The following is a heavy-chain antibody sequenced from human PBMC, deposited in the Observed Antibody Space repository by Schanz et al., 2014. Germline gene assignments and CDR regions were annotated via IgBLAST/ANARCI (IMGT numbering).Heavy chain of an antibody. CDR2: ISASGGTT. V-gene: IGHV3-23*01. CDR1: GFTFGDYA. D-gene: IGHD2-15*01. J-gene: IGHJ5*01. Sequence: PGGSLRLSCAASGFTFGDYAMTWVRQAPGRGLEWVSAISASGGTTYYADSVKGRFTISRDNSKNTLYLQMNSLRAEDTAVYYCAKTPREYCNYDNCPNWFDSWGQGTLXTVSS. CDR3: AKTPREYCNYDNCPNWFDS.